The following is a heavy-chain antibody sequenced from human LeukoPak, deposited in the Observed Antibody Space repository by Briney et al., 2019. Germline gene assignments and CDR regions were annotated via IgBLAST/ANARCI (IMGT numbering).Heavy chain of an antibody. J-gene: IGHJ4*02. CDR2: INPNSGDT. CDR1: GYTLTGYY. CDR3: AKNPYEYYFDY. D-gene: IGHD5-12*01. V-gene: IGHV1-2*02. Sequence: ASVKVSCKASGYTLTGYYMHWLRQAPGQGLEWMGWINPNSGDTNYAQKFQGRVTMTRDTSISTAYMELSRLTSDDTAIYYCAKNPYEYYFDYWGQGTLVTVSS.